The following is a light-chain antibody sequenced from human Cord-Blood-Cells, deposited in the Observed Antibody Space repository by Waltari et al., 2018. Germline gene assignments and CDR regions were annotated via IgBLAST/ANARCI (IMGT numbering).Light chain of an antibody. V-gene: IGLV2-11*01. CDR1: SSDVGGYNY. CDR2: DVS. CDR3: CSYAGSYTLYV. J-gene: IGLJ1*01. Sequence: QSALTQPRSVSGSPGQSVTISCTGTSSDVGGYNYVFWYQQHPGKAPKLMIYDVSKRPSGFPDRFSGSKSGRTASLTISGLQAEDEADYYCCSYAGSYTLYVFGTGTKVTVL.